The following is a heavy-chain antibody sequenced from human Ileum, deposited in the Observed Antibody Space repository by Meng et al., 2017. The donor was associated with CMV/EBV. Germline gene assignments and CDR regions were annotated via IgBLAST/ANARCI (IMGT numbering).Heavy chain of an antibody. V-gene: IGHV4-61*01. J-gene: IGHJ4*02. CDR2: IYYRGNT. CDR3: ARDVGMENWKSDYFDS. D-gene: IGHD1-1*01. Sequence: SVTSRSYYWSWIRQPPEKGLEWIGYIYYRGNTNYNPSLRSRVTMSVDTSKNQFSLRVTSVTAADTAIYYCARDVGMENWKSDYFDSWSQGTLVTVSS. CDR1: SVTSRSYY.